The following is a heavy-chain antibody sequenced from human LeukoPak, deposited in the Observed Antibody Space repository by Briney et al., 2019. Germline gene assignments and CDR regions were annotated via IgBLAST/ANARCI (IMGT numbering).Heavy chain of an antibody. CDR3: ASHSNPWGDPDY. J-gene: IGHJ4*02. CDR2: IIPIFGTA. CDR1: GGTFSSYA. V-gene: IGHV1-69*13. Sequence: SVKVSCKASGGTFSSYAISWVRQAPGQGVEWRGGIIPIFGTANYAQKFQGRVTITADESTSTAYMELSSLRSEDTAVYYCASHSNPWGDPDYWGQGTLVTVSS. D-gene: IGHD4-11*01.